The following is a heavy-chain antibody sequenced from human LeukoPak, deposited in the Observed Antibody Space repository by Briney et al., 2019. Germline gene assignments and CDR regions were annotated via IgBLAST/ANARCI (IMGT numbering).Heavy chain of an antibody. CDR3: ARDSVVVGAEWAFDI. CDR2: IYYSGST. CDR1: GGSISSSSYY. D-gene: IGHD1-26*01. Sequence: SETLSLTCTVSGGSISSSSYYWGWIRQPPGKGLEWIGYIYYSGSTNYNPSLKSRVTISVDTSKNQFSLKLSSVTAADTAVYYCARDSVVVGAEWAFDIWGQGTMVTVSS. V-gene: IGHV4-61*05. J-gene: IGHJ3*02.